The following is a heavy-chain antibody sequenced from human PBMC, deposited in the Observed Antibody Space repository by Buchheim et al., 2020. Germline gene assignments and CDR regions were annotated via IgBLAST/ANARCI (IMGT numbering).Heavy chain of an antibody. D-gene: IGHD3-3*01. Sequence: QVQLVESGGGLVKPGGSLRLSCAASGFTFSDYYMSWIRQAPGKGLEWVAVIWYDGSNKYYADSVKGRFTISRDNSKNTLYLQMNSLRAEDTAVYYCARDGCAYYDFWSGYYCGGFYYMDVWGKGTT. CDR2: IWYDGSNK. CDR1: GFTFSDYY. J-gene: IGHJ6*03. V-gene: IGHV3-33*08. CDR3: ARDGCAYYDFWSGYYCGGFYYMDV.